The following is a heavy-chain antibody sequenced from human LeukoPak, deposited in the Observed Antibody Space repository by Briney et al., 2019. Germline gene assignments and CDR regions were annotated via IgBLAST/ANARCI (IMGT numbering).Heavy chain of an antibody. Sequence: SETLSLTCTVSGGSISSSNYYWGWIRQPPGKGLEWIGSIYYSGSTYYNPSLKSRVTISVDTSKDQFSLKLTSVTAADTGVFYCARMELRYFDWSYHGYNFDYWGQGARVTVSS. CDR2: IYYSGST. J-gene: IGHJ4*02. D-gene: IGHD3-9*01. CDR1: GGSISSSNYY. V-gene: IGHV4-39*01. CDR3: ARMELRYFDWSYHGYNFDY.